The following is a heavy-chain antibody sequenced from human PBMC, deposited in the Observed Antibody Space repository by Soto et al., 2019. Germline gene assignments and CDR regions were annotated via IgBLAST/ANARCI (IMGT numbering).Heavy chain of an antibody. CDR3: ARDRDYGGNGDY. J-gene: IGHJ4*02. D-gene: IGHD4-17*01. Sequence: LRLSCAASGFTFSSYWMHWVRQAPGKGLVWVSRINSDGSSTSYADSVKGRFTISRDNAKNTLYLQMNSLRAEDTAVYYCARDRDYGGNGDYWGQGTLVTVSS. CDR2: INSDGSST. CDR1: GFTFSSYW. V-gene: IGHV3-74*01.